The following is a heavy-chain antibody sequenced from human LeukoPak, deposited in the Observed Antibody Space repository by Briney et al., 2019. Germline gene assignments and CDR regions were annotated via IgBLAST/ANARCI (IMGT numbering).Heavy chain of an antibody. Sequence: GGSLRLSCAASGFTFSSYAMSWVGQAPGKGREWVSAISGSGGSTYYADSVKGRFTISRDNSKNTLELQMNSLRAEDTAVYYCAKAGRAARPYYFDYWGQGTLVTVSS. D-gene: IGHD6-6*01. CDR3: AKAGRAARPYYFDY. V-gene: IGHV3-23*01. J-gene: IGHJ4*02. CDR2: ISGSGGST. CDR1: GFTFSSYA.